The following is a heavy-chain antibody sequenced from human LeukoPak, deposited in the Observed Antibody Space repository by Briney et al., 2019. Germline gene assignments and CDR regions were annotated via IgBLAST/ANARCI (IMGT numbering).Heavy chain of an antibody. J-gene: IGHJ4*02. CDR1: GYTFTSYG. CDR3: ARKWDAVVTPGFDY. V-gene: IGHV1-18*01. D-gene: IGHD4-23*01. Sequence: ASVKVSCKASGYTFTSYGISWVRQAPGQGLEWMGWISAYNGNTNYSQKLQGRVTMTTYTSMSTAYMELRSLRSDDTAVYYCARKWDAVVTPGFDYWGQGTLVTVSS. CDR2: ISAYNGNT.